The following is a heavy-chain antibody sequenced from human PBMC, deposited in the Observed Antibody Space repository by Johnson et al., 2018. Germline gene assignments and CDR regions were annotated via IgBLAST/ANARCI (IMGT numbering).Heavy chain of an antibody. V-gene: IGHV1-8*01. CDR1: GYTFTSYD. CDR2: MNPNSGNT. D-gene: IGHD3-3*02. Sequence: QVQLVESGAEVKKPGASVKVSCKTSGYTFTSYDISWVRQATGQGLEWMGWMNPNSGNTGYAQKFEGRVTMTRTTSISTAYMELSSLRSEDTAVSYWAGTLYSLAFPSYGMDGWGQGTTVTVSS. J-gene: IGHJ6*02. CDR3: AGTLYSLAFPSYGMDG.